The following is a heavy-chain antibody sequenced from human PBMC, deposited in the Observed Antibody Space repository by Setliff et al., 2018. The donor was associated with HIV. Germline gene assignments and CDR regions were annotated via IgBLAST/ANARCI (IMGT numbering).Heavy chain of an antibody. Sequence: GGSLRLSCVASGITFTNAWMTWVRQAPGKGLECVGRIKSKSNGGTTDFAAPVRGRFAMSRDDSRNTVYLHMNNLISEDTAVYFCTTVIAVPNVNYNYNHYYGLDVWGQGTTVTVSS. CDR2: IKSKSNGGTT. D-gene: IGHD3-10*01. CDR3: TTVIAVPNVNYNYNHYYGLDV. J-gene: IGHJ6*02. V-gene: IGHV3-15*05. CDR1: GITFTNAW.